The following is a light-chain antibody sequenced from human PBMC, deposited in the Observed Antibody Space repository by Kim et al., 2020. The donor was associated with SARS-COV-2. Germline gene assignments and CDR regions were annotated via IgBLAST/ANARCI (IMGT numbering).Light chain of an antibody. CDR3: AAWDDSLNGVV. J-gene: IGLJ2*01. Sequence: GQRVNISCSGSSSKIGSNTVNWYQQLPGTAPKLLIYSNNQRPSGVPDRFSGSKSGTSASLAISGLQSEDEADYYCAAWDDSLNGVVFGGGTQLTVL. CDR1: SSKIGSNT. V-gene: IGLV1-44*01. CDR2: SNN.